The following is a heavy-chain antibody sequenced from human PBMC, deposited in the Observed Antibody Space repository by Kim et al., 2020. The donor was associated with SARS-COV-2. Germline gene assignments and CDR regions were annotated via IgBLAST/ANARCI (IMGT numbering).Heavy chain of an antibody. Sequence: GGSLRLSCAASGFTFSSYSMNWVRQAPGKGLEWVSSISSSSSYIYYADSVKGRFTISRDNAKNSLYLQMNSLRAEDTAVYYCAREVRSLEPLGDFDIWGQGTMVTVSS. CDR3: AREVRSLEPLGDFDI. D-gene: IGHD4-17*01. CDR2: ISSSSSYI. V-gene: IGHV3-21*01. CDR1: GFTFSSYS. J-gene: IGHJ3*02.